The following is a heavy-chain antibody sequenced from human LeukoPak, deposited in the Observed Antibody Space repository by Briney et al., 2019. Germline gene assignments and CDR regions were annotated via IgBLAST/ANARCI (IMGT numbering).Heavy chain of an antibody. Sequence: PGGSLRLSCAASGFTFSSYAMHWVRQAPGKGLEWVAVISYDGSNKYYADSVKGRFTISRDNSKNTLYLQMNSLRAEDTAVYYCARDLWRVASPWGQGTLVTVSS. CDR3: ARDLWRVASP. V-gene: IGHV3-30-3*01. CDR1: GFTFSSYA. J-gene: IGHJ5*02. CDR2: ISYDGSNK. D-gene: IGHD2-15*01.